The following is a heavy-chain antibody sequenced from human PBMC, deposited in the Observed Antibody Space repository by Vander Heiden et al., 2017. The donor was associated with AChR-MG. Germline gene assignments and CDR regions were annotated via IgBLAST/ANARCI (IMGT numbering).Heavy chain of an antibody. D-gene: IGHD6-13*01. CDR3: AKEVNDGYSSSWYSY. V-gene: IGHV3-9*01. J-gene: IGHJ4*02. CDR2: ISWNSGSI. CDR1: GFPFDDYA. Sequence: EVQLVESGGGLVQPGRSLRLSCAASGFPFDDYAMDWVRQGPGKGLEGVSGISWNSGSIGYADSVKGRFTISRDNAKNSLYLQMNSLRAEDTALYYCAKEVNDGYSSSWYSYWGQGTLVTVSS.